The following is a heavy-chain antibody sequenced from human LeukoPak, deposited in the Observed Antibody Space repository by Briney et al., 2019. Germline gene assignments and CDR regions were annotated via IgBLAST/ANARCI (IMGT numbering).Heavy chain of an antibody. CDR2: IYYSGST. J-gene: IGHJ5*02. V-gene: IGHV4-61*08. CDR3: ARDREGYCSGGSCYWSDP. CDR1: GGSVSSGGYY. D-gene: IGHD2-15*01. Sequence: SETLSLTCTVSGGSVSSGGYYWSWIRQPPGKGLEWIGYIYYSGSTNYNPSLKSRVTISVDTSKNQFSLKLSSVTAADTAVYYCARDREGYCSGGSCYWSDPWGQGTLVTVSS.